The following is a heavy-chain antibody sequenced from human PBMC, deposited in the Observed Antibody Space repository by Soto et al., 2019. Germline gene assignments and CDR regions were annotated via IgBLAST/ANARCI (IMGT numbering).Heavy chain of an antibody. CDR2: IWYDGSNK. J-gene: IGHJ5*02. CDR3: EGDLGSPYQLLYWFDP. V-gene: IGHV3-33*01. CDR1: GFTFSSYG. Sequence: GGSLRLSCAASGFTFSSYGMHWVRQAPGKGLEWVAVIWYDGSNKYYADSVKGRFTISRDNSKNTLYLQMNSLRAEDTAVYYCEGDLGSPYQLLYWFDPWGQRTLVAVSS. D-gene: IGHD2-2*01.